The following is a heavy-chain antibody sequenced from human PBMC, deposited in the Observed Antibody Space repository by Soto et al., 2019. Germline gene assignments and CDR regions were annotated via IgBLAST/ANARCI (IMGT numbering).Heavy chain of an antibody. CDR3: GKYYYYYGMDV. Sequence: ASVKVSCKASGYTFTSYGISWVRQAPGQGLEWMGWISAYNGNTNYAQKLQGRVTMTTDTSTSTAYMELRSLRSDDTAVYYCGKYYYYYGMDVWGQGTTVTVSS. CDR2: ISAYNGNT. J-gene: IGHJ6*02. CDR1: GYTFTSYG. V-gene: IGHV1-18*01.